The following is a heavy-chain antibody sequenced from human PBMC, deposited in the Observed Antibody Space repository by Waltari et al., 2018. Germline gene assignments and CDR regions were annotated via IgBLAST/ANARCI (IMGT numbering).Heavy chain of an antibody. Sequence: EVQLVESGGGLVQPGRSLRLSCTASGFTFGDYAMSWVRQAPGKGLEWVGFIRSKADGGTTEYAASVKGRFTISRDDSKSIAYLQMNSLKTEDTAVYYCTSSEVRGYYYYYYYMDVWGKGTTVTVSS. CDR2: IRSKADGGTT. J-gene: IGHJ6*03. D-gene: IGHD6-6*01. V-gene: IGHV3-49*04. CDR3: TSSEVRGYYYYYYYMDV. CDR1: GFTFGDYA.